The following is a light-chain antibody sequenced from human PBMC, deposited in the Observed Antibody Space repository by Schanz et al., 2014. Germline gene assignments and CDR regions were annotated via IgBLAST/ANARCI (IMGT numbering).Light chain of an antibody. CDR3: SSYTRSSTQV. Sequence: QSVLTQPASVSGSPGQSITISCTGTSSDVGGYNYVSWYQQHPGKAPKLMIYDVNNRPSGVSNRFSGSKSGNTASLTISGLQAEDEVDYYCSSYTRSSTQVFGGGTKLTV. CDR1: SSDVGGYNY. J-gene: IGLJ3*02. V-gene: IGLV2-14*01. CDR2: DVN.